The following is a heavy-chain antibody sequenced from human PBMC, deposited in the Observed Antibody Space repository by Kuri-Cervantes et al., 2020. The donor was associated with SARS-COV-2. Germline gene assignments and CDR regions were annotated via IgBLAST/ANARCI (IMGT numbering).Heavy chain of an antibody. J-gene: IGHJ4*02. CDR3: SRVGGTASFGGPFDY. V-gene: IGHV3-30-3*01. Sequence: GESLKISCAASGFTFSSYAMHWVRQAPGKGLEWVAVISYDGSNKYYADSVKGRFTISRDNSKNSLSLQMDSLRAEDTAVYYCSRVGGTASFGGPFDYWGPGTLVTVSS. D-gene: IGHD3-16*01. CDR2: ISYDGSNK. CDR1: GFTFSSYA.